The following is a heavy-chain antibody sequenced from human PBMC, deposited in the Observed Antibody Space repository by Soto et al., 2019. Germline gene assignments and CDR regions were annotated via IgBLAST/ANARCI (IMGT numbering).Heavy chain of an antibody. V-gene: IGHV3-23*01. Sequence: GGSLRLSCSTSGFTFSTYAMNWVRQAPGKGLEWVSALSGSGGTTYYADSVRGRFTISRDNSKNTLFLQMSSLRAEDTALYYCAKQRAGYGSGSDTFYFDFWGQGTLVTVSS. CDR2: LSGSGGTT. J-gene: IGHJ4*02. CDR3: AKQRAGYGSGSDTFYFDF. D-gene: IGHD3-10*01. CDR1: GFTFSTYA.